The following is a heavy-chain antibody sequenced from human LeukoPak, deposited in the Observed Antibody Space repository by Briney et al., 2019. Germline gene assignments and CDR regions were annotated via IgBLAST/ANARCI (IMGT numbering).Heavy chain of an antibody. CDR3: ARVNCGGDCYSKYYFDY. V-gene: IGHV4-38-2*02. Sequence: SETLSLTCTVSGYSISSGYYWGWIRQPPGKGLEWIGSIYHSGSTYYNPSLKSRVTISVDTSKNQFSLKLSSVTAADTAVYYCARVNCGGDCYSKYYFDYWGQGTLVTVSS. CDR2: IYHSGST. J-gene: IGHJ4*02. CDR1: GYSISSGYY. D-gene: IGHD2-21*02.